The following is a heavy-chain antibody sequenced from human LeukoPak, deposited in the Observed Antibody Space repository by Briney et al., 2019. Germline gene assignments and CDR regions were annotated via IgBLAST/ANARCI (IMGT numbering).Heavy chain of an antibody. Sequence: ASVKVSCKASGYTFTSYGIRWVRQAPGQGLEWMGWISAYNGNTNYAQKLQGRVTMTTDTSTSTAYMELRSLRSDDTAVYYCARDHARYCSSTSCRSYNWFDPWGQGTLVTVSS. CDR3: ARDHARYCSSTSCRSYNWFDP. J-gene: IGHJ5*02. D-gene: IGHD2-2*01. V-gene: IGHV1-18*01. CDR1: GYTFTSYG. CDR2: ISAYNGNT.